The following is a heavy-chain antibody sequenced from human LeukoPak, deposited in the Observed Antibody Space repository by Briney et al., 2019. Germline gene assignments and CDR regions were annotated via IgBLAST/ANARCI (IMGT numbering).Heavy chain of an antibody. V-gene: IGHV3-30*18. CDR2: ISYDGSNK. D-gene: IGHD3-10*01. CDR1: GFTFSSYG. Sequence: GGSLRLSCAASGFTFSSYGMHWVRQAPGKGLEWVAVISYDGSNKYYADSVKGRFTISRGNSKNTLYLQMNSLRAEDTAVYYCAKDNMVRASPHFDYWGQGTLVTVSS. J-gene: IGHJ4*02. CDR3: AKDNMVRASPHFDY.